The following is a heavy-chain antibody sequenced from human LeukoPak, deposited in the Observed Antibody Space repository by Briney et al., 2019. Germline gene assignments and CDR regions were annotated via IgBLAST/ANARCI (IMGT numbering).Heavy chain of an antibody. CDR1: GFTFSSFG. Sequence: GGSLRLSCVASGFTFSSFGMHWVRQAPGKGLEWVALIWYDGSNTYYADSVKGRFTISRDDSKNTVYLQMNSRRVEDTALYYCARGFLDFDSWGQGTLVIVSS. CDR3: ARGFLDFDS. V-gene: IGHV3-33*01. CDR2: IWYDGSNT. J-gene: IGHJ4*02. D-gene: IGHD3-3*01.